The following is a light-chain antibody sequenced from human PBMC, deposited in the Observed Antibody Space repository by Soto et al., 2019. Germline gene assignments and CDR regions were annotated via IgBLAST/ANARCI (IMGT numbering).Light chain of an antibody. CDR1: SSDVGGYNY. J-gene: IGLJ2*01. V-gene: IGLV2-14*01. CDR3: SSYTSSSTPHVV. CDR2: DVS. Sequence: QAVLTQPASVSGSPGQSITISCTGTSSDVGGYNYVSWYQQHPGKAPKLMIYDVSNRPSGVSNRFSGSKSGNTASLTISGLQAEDEADYYCSSYTSSSTPHVVFGGGTKVTVL.